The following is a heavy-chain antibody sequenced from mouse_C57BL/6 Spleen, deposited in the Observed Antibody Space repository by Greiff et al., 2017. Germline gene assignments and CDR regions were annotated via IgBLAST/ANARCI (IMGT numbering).Heavy chain of an antibody. J-gene: IGHJ2*01. CDR3: TTGLLLGGY. CDR1: GFNIKDDY. V-gene: IGHV14-4*01. D-gene: IGHD1-1*01. CDR2: IDPENGDT. Sequence: VQLKQSGAELVRPGASVKLSCTASGFNIKDDYMHWVKQRPEQGLEWIGWIDPENGDTEYASKFQGKATITADTSSNTAYLQLSSLTSEDTAVYYCTTGLLLGGYWGQGTTLTVSS.